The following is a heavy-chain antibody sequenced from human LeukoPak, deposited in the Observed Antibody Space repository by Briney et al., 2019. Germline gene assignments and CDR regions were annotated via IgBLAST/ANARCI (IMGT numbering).Heavy chain of an antibody. CDR3: ARDRNNRLLLGGGYFDC. D-gene: IGHD3-22*01. J-gene: IGHJ4*02. CDR1: GFAVSSNY. CDR2: IYTGVNT. Sequence: PGGSLRLSCAASGFAVSSNYMSWVRQAPGKGLELDSVIYTGVNTYYADSVKGRFIISRDNSKNTLYLQMNSLRAEDTAVYYCARDRNNRLLLGGGYFDCWGQGTLVTVSS. V-gene: IGHV3-66*01.